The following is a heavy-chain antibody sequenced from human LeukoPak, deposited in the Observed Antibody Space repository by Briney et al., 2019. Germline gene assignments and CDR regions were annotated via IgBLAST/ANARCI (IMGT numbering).Heavy chain of an antibody. CDR1: GYTFINYY. V-gene: IGHV1-46*01. CDR2: INPSDYST. Sequence: ASVNVSCTASGYTFINYYMHWVRQAPGQGLEWVGVINPSDYSTTYAQKFQGRLARTRDTSTSTVYMDLSSLRAEDTAIYYCAILSLPGTTPFDYWREGTLVTVS. D-gene: IGHD1-1*01. CDR3: AILSLPGTTPFDY. J-gene: IGHJ4*02.